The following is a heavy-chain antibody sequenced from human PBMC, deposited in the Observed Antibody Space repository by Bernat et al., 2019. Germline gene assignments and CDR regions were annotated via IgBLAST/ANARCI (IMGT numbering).Heavy chain of an antibody. D-gene: IGHD4-17*01. CDR2: IYWDDDK. CDR1: GFSLSTRGVG. CDR3: ARTRFYGDYCYYMDV. V-gene: IGHV2-5*02. Sequence: QITLKESGPTLVKPTQTLTLTCTFSGFSLSTRGVGVGWIRQPPGKALEWLALIYWDDDKRYSPSLMTRLTITKDTSKNQVVLTMTNMDPVDTATFYCARTRFYGDYCYYMDVWGQGTTVTVSS. J-gene: IGHJ6*03.